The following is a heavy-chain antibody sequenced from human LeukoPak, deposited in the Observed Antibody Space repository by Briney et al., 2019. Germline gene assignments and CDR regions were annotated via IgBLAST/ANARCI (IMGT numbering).Heavy chain of an antibody. J-gene: IGHJ4*02. Sequence: GGSLRLSCAASGFAFSNYAMHWVRQAPGKGLEYVSSISTNGGTTYSANSVRGRFTISRDNSKNTLYLQMGSLRAEDMAVYYCARGPSGYHNTGGQGTLVTVSS. D-gene: IGHD5-12*01. CDR2: ISTNGGTT. V-gene: IGHV3-64*01. CDR3: ARGPSGYHNT. CDR1: GFAFSNYA.